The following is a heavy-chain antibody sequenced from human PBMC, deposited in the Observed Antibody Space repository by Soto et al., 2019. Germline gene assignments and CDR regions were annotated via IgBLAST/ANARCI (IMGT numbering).Heavy chain of an antibody. CDR1: GFTFSNYA. D-gene: IGHD6-13*01. Sequence: EVQLLESGGGLVQPGGSLRLSCAASGFTFSNYAVTWVRQAPGKGLEWVSTISGSGGSTYYADSVKGRFTISRDNSKNTRYLQMNSLRAEDTAVYYCAKDQGCGWYEIDYWGQGTLVTVSS. CDR2: ISGSGGST. CDR3: AKDQGCGWYEIDY. J-gene: IGHJ4*02. V-gene: IGHV3-23*01.